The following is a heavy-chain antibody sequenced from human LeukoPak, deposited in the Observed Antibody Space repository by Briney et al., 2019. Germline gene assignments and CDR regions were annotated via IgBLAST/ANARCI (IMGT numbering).Heavy chain of an antibody. Sequence: KPGGSLRLSCTASGFTFGDYAMSWVRQPPGKGLEWIGSIYYSGSTYYNPSLKSRVTISVDTSKNQFSLKLSSVTAADTAVYYCARREYQTAADYWGQGTLVIVSS. CDR3: ARREYQTAADY. D-gene: IGHD2-2*01. V-gene: IGHV4-39*01. J-gene: IGHJ4*02. CDR1: GFTFGDYA. CDR2: IYYSGST.